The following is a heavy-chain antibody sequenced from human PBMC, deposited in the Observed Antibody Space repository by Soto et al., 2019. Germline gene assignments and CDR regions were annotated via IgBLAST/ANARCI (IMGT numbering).Heavy chain of an antibody. Sequence: QVQLQESGPGLVKPSETLSLTCTVSGGSVSSGSYYWSWIRQPPGKGLEWIGYIYYSGSTNYNPSLKRPVTLSGDTSKIQFSLKLSSVTAADTAVYYCARVVVAATGSEVDYWGQGTLVTVSS. CDR2: IYYSGST. D-gene: IGHD2-15*01. J-gene: IGHJ4*02. CDR3: ARVVVAATGSEVDY. V-gene: IGHV4-61*01. CDR1: GGSVSSGSYY.